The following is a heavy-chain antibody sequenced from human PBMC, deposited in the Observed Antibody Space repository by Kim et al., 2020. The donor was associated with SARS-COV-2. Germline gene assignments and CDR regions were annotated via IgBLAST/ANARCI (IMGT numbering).Heavy chain of an antibody. J-gene: IGHJ2*01. V-gene: IGHV1-46*01. D-gene: IGHD3-22*01. CDR1: GYTFTSYY. Sequence: ASVKVSCKASGYTFTSYYMHWVRQAPGQGLEWMGIINPSGGSTSYAQKFQGRVTMTRDTSTSTVYMELSSLRSEDTAVYYCAREPAGDSSGYPNWYFDLWGRGTLVTVSS. CDR2: INPSGGST. CDR3: AREPAGDSSGYPNWYFDL.